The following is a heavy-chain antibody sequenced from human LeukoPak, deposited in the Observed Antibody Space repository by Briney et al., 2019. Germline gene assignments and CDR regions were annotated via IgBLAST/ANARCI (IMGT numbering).Heavy chain of an antibody. CDR2: ISGSGGST. Sequence: GGSLRLSCAASGFTFSSYAMSWVRQAPGKGLEWGSAISGSGGSTYYADSVKGRFTISRDNVENSLYPQMNSLRAEDTAVYYCARVTSGITGGTYYYYYTDVWGKGTTVTVSS. J-gene: IGHJ6*03. D-gene: IGHD6-13*01. CDR3: ARVTSGITGGTYYYYYTDV. CDR1: GFTFSSYA. V-gene: IGHV3-23*01.